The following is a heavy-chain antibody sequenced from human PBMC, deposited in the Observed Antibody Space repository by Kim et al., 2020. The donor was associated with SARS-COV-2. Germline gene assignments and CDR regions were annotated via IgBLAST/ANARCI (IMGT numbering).Heavy chain of an antibody. CDR2: INPNSGGT. J-gene: IGHJ6*01. D-gene: IGHD2-2*01. Sequence: ASVKVSCKASGYTFTGYYMHWMRQAPGQGLEWMGWINPNSGGTNYAQKFQGWVTMTRDTSISTAYMELSRLRSDDTAVYYCARACSTSCLFRYYGMDVWGQGTTVTVSS. CDR3: ARACSTSCLFRYYGMDV. CDR1: GYTFTGYY. V-gene: IGHV1-2*04.